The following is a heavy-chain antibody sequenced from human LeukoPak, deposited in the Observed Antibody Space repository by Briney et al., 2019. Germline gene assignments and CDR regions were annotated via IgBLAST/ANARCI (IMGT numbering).Heavy chain of an antibody. V-gene: IGHV3-30-3*01. CDR3: ARDRGQLGYFDY. CDR2: ISYDGSNK. D-gene: IGHD6-6*01. CDR1: GFTFSSYA. J-gene: IGHJ4*02. Sequence: PGGSLRLSCAASGFTFSSYAMHWVRQAPGKGLEWVAVISYDGSNKYYADSVKGRFTISRDNSKNTLYLQMNSLRAEDTVVYYCARDRGQLGYFDYWGQGTLVTVSS.